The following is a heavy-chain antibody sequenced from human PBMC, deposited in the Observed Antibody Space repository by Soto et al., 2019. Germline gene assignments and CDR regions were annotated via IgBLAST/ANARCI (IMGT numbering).Heavy chain of an antibody. CDR3: ASDYDFWSGYYSA. V-gene: IGHV4-31*03. J-gene: IGHJ5*02. CDR1: GGSISSVGYY. Sequence: QVQLQDSGPGLVKPSQTLSLTCTVSGGSISSVGYYWSWIRQHPGKGLEWIGYIYYSGSTYYNPALKSRVTISVDTSKNQFSLKLSSVTAADTAVYYCASDYDFWSGYYSAWGQGTLVTVSS. CDR2: IYYSGST. D-gene: IGHD3-3*01.